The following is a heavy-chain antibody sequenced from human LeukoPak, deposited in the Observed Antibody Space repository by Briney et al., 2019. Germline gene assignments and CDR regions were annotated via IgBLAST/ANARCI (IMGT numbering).Heavy chain of an antibody. V-gene: IGHV1-69*05. D-gene: IGHD3-22*01. CDR1: GGTFSSYA. Sequence: ASVKVSCKASGGTFSSYAISWVRQAPGQGLEWMGGIIPIFGTANYAQKFHGRVTITTDESTSSAYMELSSLRSEDTAVYYCARPQPPYYYDSSGYYGSYPLDYWGQGTLVTVSS. CDR2: IIPIFGTA. J-gene: IGHJ4*02. CDR3: ARPQPPYYYDSSGYYGSYPLDY.